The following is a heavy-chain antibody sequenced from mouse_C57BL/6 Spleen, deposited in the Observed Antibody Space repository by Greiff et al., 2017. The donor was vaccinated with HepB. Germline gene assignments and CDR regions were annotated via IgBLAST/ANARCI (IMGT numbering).Heavy chain of an antibody. CDR1: GFNIKDYY. D-gene: IGHD3-2*02. J-gene: IGHJ3*01. CDR3: ITAQATPWFAY. Sequence: EVQLQQSGAELVRPGASVKLSCTASGFNIKDYYMHWVKQRPEQGLEWIGRIDPEDGDTEYAPKFQGKATMTADTSSNTAYLQLSSLTSEDTAVYYCITAQATPWFAYWGQGTLVTVSA. CDR2: IDPEDGDT. V-gene: IGHV14-1*01.